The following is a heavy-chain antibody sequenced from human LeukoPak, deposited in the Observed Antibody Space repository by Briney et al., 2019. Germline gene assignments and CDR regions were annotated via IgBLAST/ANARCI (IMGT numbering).Heavy chain of an antibody. V-gene: IGHV3-30*18. CDR2: ISYDGSNK. Sequence: GGSLRLSCAASGFTFSSYGMHWVRQAPGKGLEWVAVISYDGSNKYYADSVKGRFTISRDNSKNTLYLQMNSLRAEDTAVYYCANSPGFDWLTAFDIWGQGTMVTVSS. CDR1: GFTFSSYG. D-gene: IGHD3-9*01. J-gene: IGHJ3*02. CDR3: ANSPGFDWLTAFDI.